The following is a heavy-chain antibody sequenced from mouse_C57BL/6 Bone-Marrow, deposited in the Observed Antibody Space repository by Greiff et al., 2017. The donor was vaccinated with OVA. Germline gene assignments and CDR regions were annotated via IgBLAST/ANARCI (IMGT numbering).Heavy chain of an antibody. CDR1: GFSLTSYG. V-gene: IGHV2-2*01. CDR2: IWRGGST. Sequence: VKLMESGPGLVQPSQSLSITCTVSGFSLTSYGVHWVRQSPGKGLEWLGVIWRGGSTDYNAAFISRLSISKDNSKSQVFFKMNSLQADDTAIYYCASSIYYGYDVLDYWGQGTTLTVSS. D-gene: IGHD2-2*01. CDR3: ASSIYYGYDVLDY. J-gene: IGHJ2*01.